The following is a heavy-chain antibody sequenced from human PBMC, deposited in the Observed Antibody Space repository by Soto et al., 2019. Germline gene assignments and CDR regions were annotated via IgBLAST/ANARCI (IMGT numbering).Heavy chain of an antibody. Sequence: QVPLVQSGAEVKKPGASVKVSCKASGYTFTSYAIHWVRQATGQRLEWMGWINGGNGNTKYSQKFQGRVTITRDTSARTAYMELSSLRSEDTAVYYCAVIAVAGLDSFDIWGQGTMVTVSS. V-gene: IGHV1-3*01. CDR2: INGGNGNT. J-gene: IGHJ3*02. CDR1: GYTFTSYA. D-gene: IGHD6-19*01. CDR3: AVIAVAGLDSFDI.